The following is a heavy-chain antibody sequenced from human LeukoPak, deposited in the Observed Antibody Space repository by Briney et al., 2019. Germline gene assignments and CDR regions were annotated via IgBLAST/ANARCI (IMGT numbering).Heavy chain of an antibody. CDR1: GYSITSGYY. CDR3: ARVYNWNSSGLGAPRD. CDR2: IYHSGST. V-gene: IGHV4-38-2*02. Sequence: SETLSLTCTVSGYSITSGYYWGWIRQPPGKGLEWIGSIYHSGSTYYNPSLKSRVTISVDTSKNQFSLKLSSVTAADTAVYYCARVYNWNSSGLGAPRDWGRGTLVTVSS. D-gene: IGHD1-7*01. J-gene: IGHJ4*02.